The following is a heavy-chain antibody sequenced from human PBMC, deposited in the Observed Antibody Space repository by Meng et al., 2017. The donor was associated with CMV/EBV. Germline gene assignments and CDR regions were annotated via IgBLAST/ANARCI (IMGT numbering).Heavy chain of an antibody. V-gene: IGHV5-51*01. J-gene: IGHJ2*01. D-gene: IGHD2-2*01. Sequence: GGSLRLSCKGSGYSFTSYWIGWVRQMPGKGLEWMGIIYPGDSNTRYSPSFQGQVTISADKSISTAYLQCSSPKASDTAMYYCARQRRVPAIIDFDLWGRGTLVTVSS. CDR2: IYPGDSNT. CDR3: ARQRRVPAIIDFDL. CDR1: GYSFTSYW.